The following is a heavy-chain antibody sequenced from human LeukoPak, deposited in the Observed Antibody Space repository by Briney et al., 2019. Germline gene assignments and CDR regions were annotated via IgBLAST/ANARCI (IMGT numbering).Heavy chain of an antibody. V-gene: IGHV3-11*04. J-gene: IGHJ4*02. CDR1: GFTFSDYY. D-gene: IGHD3-16*01. Sequence: PGGSPRLSCAASGFTFSDYYMSWLRQAPGKGLEWVSYISSSGSTIYYADSVKGRFTISRDNAKNSLYLQMNSLRAEDTAVYYCAREWGYGTPDFDYWGQGTLVTVSS. CDR3: AREWGYGTPDFDY. CDR2: ISSSGSTI.